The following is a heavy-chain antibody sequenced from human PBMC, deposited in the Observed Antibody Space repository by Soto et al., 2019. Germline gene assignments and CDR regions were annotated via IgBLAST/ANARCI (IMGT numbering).Heavy chain of an antibody. D-gene: IGHD3-10*01. V-gene: IGHV3-7*04. CDR1: GFTFSNYW. CDR2: IKQDGSDK. J-gene: IGHJ4*02. CDR3: ARGRSGDYCDY. Sequence: GGSLRLSCAVSGFTFSNYWMSWVRQAPGKGLEWVANIKQDGSDKYYVDSVRGSFTFSRDTAKHTFFLRMNSLRAEDTAVYYCARGRSGDYCDYWGQGTLVTVSS.